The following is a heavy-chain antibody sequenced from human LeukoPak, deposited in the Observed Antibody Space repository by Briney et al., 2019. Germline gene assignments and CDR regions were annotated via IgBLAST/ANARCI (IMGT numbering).Heavy chain of an antibody. Sequence: ASVKVSCKASGYTFTRYYMHWVRQAPGQGLEWMGIINPSGGSTSYAQNFEGRVSMTRDMSTSTVYMELSSLRSEDTAVYYCARDGGYYYDSSGYYRGFDYWGQGTLVTVSS. CDR3: ARDGGYYYDSSGYYRGFDY. CDR1: GYTFTRYY. D-gene: IGHD3-22*01. J-gene: IGHJ4*02. V-gene: IGHV1-46*01. CDR2: INPSGGST.